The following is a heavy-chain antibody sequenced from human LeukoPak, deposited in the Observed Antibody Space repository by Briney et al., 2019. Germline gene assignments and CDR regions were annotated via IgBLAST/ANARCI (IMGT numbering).Heavy chain of an antibody. D-gene: IGHD3-3*01. CDR2: IRSDGSDK. V-gene: IGHV3-30*02. Sequence: GGSLRLSCAASGFTFSNCGMHWVRQDPDKGLEWIAYIRSDGSDKYYPDSVKGRFTISRDNSKNTVFLQMTSLREGDTAVYYCATEGRAFFRRDYFDDWGQGTLVTVSS. CDR1: GFTFSNCG. CDR3: ATEGRAFFRRDYFDD. J-gene: IGHJ4*02.